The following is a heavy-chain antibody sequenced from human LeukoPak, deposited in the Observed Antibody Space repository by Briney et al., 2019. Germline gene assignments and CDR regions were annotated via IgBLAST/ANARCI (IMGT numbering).Heavy chain of an antibody. CDR3: ARDRPTGSYYSIDY. CDR2: ISSSSSYI. J-gene: IGHJ4*02. CDR1: GFTFSSYS. Sequence: GGSLRLSCAASGFTFSSYSMNWVRQAPGKGLEWVSSISSSSSYIYYADSVKGRFTISRDNAKNSLYLQMNSLRVEDTAIYYCARDRPTGSYYSIDYWGQGTLATVSS. D-gene: IGHD1-26*01. V-gene: IGHV3-21*01.